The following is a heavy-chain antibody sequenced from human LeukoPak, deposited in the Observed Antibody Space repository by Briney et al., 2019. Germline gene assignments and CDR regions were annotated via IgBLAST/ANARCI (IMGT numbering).Heavy chain of an antibody. CDR1: GFTFNNYG. D-gene: IGHD3-22*01. J-gene: IGHJ4*02. CDR2: ISGSSNSI. Sequence: PGGSLRLSCEASGFTFNNYGMNWVRQAPGKGLEWLSYISGSSNSIYYADSVRGRFTISRDNAKNSLSLQMNSLRDEDTAVYYCARDPWDDVSGFLGGYWGQGTLVTVSS. CDR3: ARDPWDDVSGFLGGY. V-gene: IGHV3-48*02.